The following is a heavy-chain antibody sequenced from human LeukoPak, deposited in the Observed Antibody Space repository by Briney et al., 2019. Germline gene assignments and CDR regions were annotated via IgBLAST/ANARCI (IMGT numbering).Heavy chain of an antibody. CDR3: ARCCRSGWYLPY. CDR2: INAGNGNT. D-gene: IGHD6-19*01. Sequence: ASVKVSCKASGYTFTSYAMHWVRQAPGQRLEWMGWINAGNGNTKYSQKFQGRVTITRDTSASTAYMELSSLRSEDTAVYYCARCCRSGWYLPYWGQGTLVTVSS. J-gene: IGHJ4*02. CDR1: GYTFTSYA. V-gene: IGHV1-3*01.